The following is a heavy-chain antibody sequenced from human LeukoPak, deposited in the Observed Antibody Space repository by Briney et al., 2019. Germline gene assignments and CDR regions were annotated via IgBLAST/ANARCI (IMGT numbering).Heavy chain of an antibody. Sequence: ASVKVSCKASGYTFTSYGISWVRQAPGLGLEWMGWISAYNGNTNYAQKLQGRVTMTTDTSTSTAYMELRSLRSDDTAVYYCARAVDTAMARDYWGQGTLVTVSS. V-gene: IGHV1-18*01. CDR3: ARAVDTAMARDY. D-gene: IGHD5-18*01. CDR1: GYTFTSYG. J-gene: IGHJ4*02. CDR2: ISAYNGNT.